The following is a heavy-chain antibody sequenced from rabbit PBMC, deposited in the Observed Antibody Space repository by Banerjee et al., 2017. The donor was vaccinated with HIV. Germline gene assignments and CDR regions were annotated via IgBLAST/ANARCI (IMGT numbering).Heavy chain of an antibody. Sequence: QEQLEESGGDLVKPEGSLTLTCTASGFSFSNKYVMCWVRQAPGKGLEWIACINTSSGNTVYASWAKGRFTISKTSSTTVTLQMTSLTAADTATYFCARRHVIDATYAYEYYFKLWGQGTLVTVS. CDR3: ARRHVIDATYAYEYYFKL. V-gene: IGHV1S45*01. J-gene: IGHJ4*01. CDR2: INTSSGNT. D-gene: IGHD6-1*01. CDR1: GFSFSNKYV.